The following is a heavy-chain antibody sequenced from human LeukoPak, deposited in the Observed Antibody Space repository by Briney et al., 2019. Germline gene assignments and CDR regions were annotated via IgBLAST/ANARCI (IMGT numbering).Heavy chain of an antibody. D-gene: IGHD3-3*01. CDR2: INSDGSST. J-gene: IGHJ6*02. CDR3: ARDGTYYDFWSGEYGMDV. Sequence: GGSLRLSCAASGFTFSSYWMHWVRQAPGKGLVWVSRINSDGSSTSYADSVKDRFTISRDNAKNTLYLQMNSLRAEDTAVYYCARDGTYYDFWSGEYGMDVWGQGTTVTVSS. V-gene: IGHV3-74*01. CDR1: GFTFSSYW.